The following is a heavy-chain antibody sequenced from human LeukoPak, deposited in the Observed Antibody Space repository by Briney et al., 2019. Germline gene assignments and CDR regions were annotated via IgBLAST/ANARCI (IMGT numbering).Heavy chain of an antibody. CDR2: INPNSGST. CDR1: GYSCTGYD. CDR3: ARGASKWEPLSPFDY. J-gene: IGHJ4*02. V-gene: IGHV1-2*02. D-gene: IGHD1-26*01. Sequence: GASVKVSCKASGYSCTGYDMHWVRQAPGQGLECMGWINPNSGSTNYAQKFQGRVTMTRDTSISKVYMELSRLRSEDTAVYYCARGASKWEPLSPFDYWGQGTRVTVSS.